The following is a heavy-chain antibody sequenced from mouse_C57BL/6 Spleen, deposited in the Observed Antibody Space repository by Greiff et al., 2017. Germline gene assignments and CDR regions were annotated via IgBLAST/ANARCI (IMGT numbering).Heavy chain of an antibody. CDR2: ISYDGSN. CDR3: AREGYYDYDDY. Sequence: EVKLQESGPGLVKPSQSLSLTCSVTGYSITSGYYWNWIRQFPGNKLEWMGYISYDGSNNYNPSLKNRISITRDTSKNQFFLKLNSVTTEDTATYYCAREGYYDYDDYWGQGTTLTVSS. D-gene: IGHD2-4*01. CDR1: GYSITSGYY. V-gene: IGHV3-6*01. J-gene: IGHJ2*01.